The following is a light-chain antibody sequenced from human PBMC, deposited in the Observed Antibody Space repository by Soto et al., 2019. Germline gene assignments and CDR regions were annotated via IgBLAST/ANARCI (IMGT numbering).Light chain of an antibody. CDR2: DVS. CDR1: SSDVGGYNY. V-gene: IGLV2-11*01. J-gene: IGLJ1*01. Sequence: QSALTQPRSVSGSPGKSFTISCTGTSSDVGGYNYVSWYQQHPGKAPKLMIYDVSKRPSGVPDRFSGSKSGNTASLAISGLQAEDEAHSYCCSYAGRYTYVFGTGTKVTVL. CDR3: CSYAGRYTYV.